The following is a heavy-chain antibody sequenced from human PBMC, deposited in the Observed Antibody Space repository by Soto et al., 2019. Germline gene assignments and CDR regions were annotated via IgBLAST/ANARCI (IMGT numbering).Heavy chain of an antibody. V-gene: IGHV3-23*01. CDR2: ISGSGGST. D-gene: IGHD2-2*01. CDR3: AIDFYFSSTSCYVISYYYYYMDV. CDR1: GFTFSSYA. Sequence: GGSLRLSCAASGFTFSSYAMSWVRQAPGKGLEWVSAISGSGGSTYYADSVKGRFTISRDNSKNTLYLQMNSLRAEDTVVYYCAIDFYFSSTSCYVISYYYYYMDVWGKGTTVTVSS. J-gene: IGHJ6*03.